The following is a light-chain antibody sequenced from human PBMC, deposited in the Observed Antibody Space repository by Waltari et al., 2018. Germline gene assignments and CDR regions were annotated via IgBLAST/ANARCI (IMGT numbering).Light chain of an antibody. J-gene: IGLJ3*02. CDR3: MIWHSSAWV. Sequence: QAVLTQPSSLPASPGASASLTCTLRSGLTVGTYNLYWYQQTPGSPPQLLLRYKSDSDKQQGSGVPSRFSGSKDASANAGILLISGLQSEDEADYYCMIWHSSAWVFGGGTKLTVL. V-gene: IGLV5-45*03. CDR2: YKSDSDK. CDR1: SGLTVGTYN.